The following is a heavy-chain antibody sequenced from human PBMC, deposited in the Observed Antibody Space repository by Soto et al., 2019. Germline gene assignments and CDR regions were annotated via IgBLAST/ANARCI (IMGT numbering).Heavy chain of an antibody. V-gene: IGHV3-15*01. J-gene: IGHJ5*02. D-gene: IGHD2-15*01. Sequence: GSLRLSCAASGFTFSHAWMSWVRQAPGKGLEWVGRIKSKADGETKDYGAPVRGRFTISRDDSKDTLYLQMNSLRIEDTAVYYCCVVKRRDQYSTSGYWFDPWGPGTLVTVSS. CDR1: GFTFSHAW. CDR3: CVVKRRDQYSTSGYWFDP. CDR2: IKSKADGETK.